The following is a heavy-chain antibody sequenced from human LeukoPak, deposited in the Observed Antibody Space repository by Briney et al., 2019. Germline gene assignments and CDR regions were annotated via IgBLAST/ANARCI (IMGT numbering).Heavy chain of an antibody. J-gene: IGHJ4*02. CDR2: ISSSSSYI. Sequence: PGGSLRLSCAASGFPFSDYYMSWVRQAPGKGLEWVSSISSSSSYIYYADSVKGRFTISRDNAKNSLYLQMNSLRAEDTAVYYCAREWKTYYYGSGSYYFDYWGQGTLVTVSS. CDR3: AREWKTYYYGSGSYYFDY. CDR1: GFPFSDYY. D-gene: IGHD3-10*01. V-gene: IGHV3-21*01.